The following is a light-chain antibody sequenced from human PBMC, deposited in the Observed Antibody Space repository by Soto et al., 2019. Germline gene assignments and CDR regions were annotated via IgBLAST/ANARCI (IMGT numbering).Light chain of an antibody. CDR3: QEDYSTPYT. Sequence: DIVMTQSPDSLAVSLGERATINGKSSQRVLYSSNNKNSLAWYQQKPGHPPKLLIYWASTLESGVPDRFSGSGSWTDFTLTISTLQAEYGAVYYGQEDYSTPYTFGQGTKLDIK. CDR1: QRVLYSSNNKNS. V-gene: IGKV4-1*01. CDR2: WAS. J-gene: IGKJ2*01.